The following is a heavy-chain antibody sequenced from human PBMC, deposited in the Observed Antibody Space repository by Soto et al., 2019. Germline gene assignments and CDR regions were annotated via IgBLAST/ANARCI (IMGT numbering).Heavy chain of an antibody. CDR3: ARVRVAGYYYYYGMDV. CDR2: INHSGST. V-gene: IGHV4-34*01. CDR1: GGSFSGYY. J-gene: IGHJ6*02. D-gene: IGHD6-19*01. Sequence: TSETLSLTCAVYGGSFSGYYWSWIRQPPGKGLEWIGEINHSGSTNYNPSLKSRVTISVDTSKNQFSLKLSSVTAADTAVYYCARVRVAGYYYYYGMDVWGQETTVTVSS.